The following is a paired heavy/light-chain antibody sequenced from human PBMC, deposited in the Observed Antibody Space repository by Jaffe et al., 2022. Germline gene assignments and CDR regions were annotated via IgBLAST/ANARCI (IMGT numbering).Light chain of an antibody. Sequence: QSVLTQPPSVSGAPGQRVTISCTGSSSNIGAGYDVHWYQQLPGTAPKLLIYGNSNRPSGVPDRFSGSKSGTSASLAITGLQAEDEADYYCQSYDSSLFYVFGTGTKVTVL. CDR1: SSNIGAGYD. CDR3: QSYDSSLFYV. V-gene: IGLV1-40*01. CDR2: GNS. J-gene: IGLJ1*01.
Heavy chain of an antibody. Sequence: QVQLVQSGAEVKKPGSSVKVSCKASGGTFSSYAISWVRQAPGQGLEWMGGIIPIFGTANYAQKFQGRVTITADESTSTAYMELSSLRSEDTAVYYCATAEVDCSGGSCYLNWFDPWGQGTLVTVSS. CDR1: GGTFSSYA. J-gene: IGHJ5*02. CDR3: ATAEVDCSGGSCYLNWFDP. CDR2: IIPIFGTA. V-gene: IGHV1-69*01. D-gene: IGHD2-15*01.